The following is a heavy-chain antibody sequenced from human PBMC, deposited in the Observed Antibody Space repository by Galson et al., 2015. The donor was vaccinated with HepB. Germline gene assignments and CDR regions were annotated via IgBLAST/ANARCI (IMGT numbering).Heavy chain of an antibody. CDR3: ARHNIVVELDPRDQNWFDP. J-gene: IGHJ5*02. Sequence: SETLSLTCTVSGGSISSSSYYWGWIRQPPGKGLEWIGSIYYSGSTYYNPSLKSRVTISVDTSKNQFSLKLSSVTAADTAVYYCARHNIVVELDPRDQNWFDPWGQGTLVTVSS. V-gene: IGHV4-39*01. D-gene: IGHD2-15*01. CDR1: GGSISSSSYY. CDR2: IYYSGST.